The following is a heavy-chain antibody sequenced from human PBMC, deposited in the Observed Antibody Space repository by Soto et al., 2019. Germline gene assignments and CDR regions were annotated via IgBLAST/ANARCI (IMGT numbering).Heavy chain of an antibody. D-gene: IGHD6-19*01. V-gene: IGHV1-3*01. Sequence: KASSKAPRFTFSCYARRWVHHAPGQRLEWMGWINAGNGNTKYSQKFQGRVTITRDTSASTAYMELSSLRSEDTAVYYCARVNPYSSGWENPYWYFDLWGRGTLVTVSS. CDR1: RFTFSCYA. CDR3: ARVNPYSSGWENPYWYFDL. J-gene: IGHJ2*01. CDR2: INAGNGNT.